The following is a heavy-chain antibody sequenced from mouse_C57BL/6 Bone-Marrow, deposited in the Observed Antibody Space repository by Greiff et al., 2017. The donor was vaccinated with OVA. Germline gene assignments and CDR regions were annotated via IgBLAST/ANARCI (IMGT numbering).Heavy chain of an antibody. CDR2: ILPGSGST. CDR3: ARRRLRRRAWFAY. V-gene: IGHV1-9*01. CDR1: GYTFTGYW. J-gene: IGHJ3*01. D-gene: IGHD2-2*01. Sequence: VQRVESGAELMKPGASVKLSCKATGYTFTGYWIEWVKQRPGHGLEWIGEILPGSGSTNYNEKFKGKATFTADTSSNTAYMQLSSLTTEDSAIYYCARRRLRRRAWFAYWGQGTLVTVSA.